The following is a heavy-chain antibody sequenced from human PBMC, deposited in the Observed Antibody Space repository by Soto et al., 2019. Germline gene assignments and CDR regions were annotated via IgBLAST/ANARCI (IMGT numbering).Heavy chain of an antibody. Sequence: GGSLRLSCAASGFTFSDYYMSWISQAPGKGLEWVSYISSSGSTIYYAVSVKGRFTISRDNAKNSLSLQMNSLRAEGTAVYYCARDIVTTADFWSGPELYYYYYGMDVWGQGTTVTVSS. J-gene: IGHJ6*02. V-gene: IGHV3-11*01. CDR2: ISSSGSTI. D-gene: IGHD3-3*01. CDR3: ARDIVTTADFWSGPELYYYYYGMDV. CDR1: GFTFSDYY.